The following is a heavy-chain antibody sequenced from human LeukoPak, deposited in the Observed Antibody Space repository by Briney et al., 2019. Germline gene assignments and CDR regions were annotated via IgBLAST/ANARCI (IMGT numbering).Heavy chain of an antibody. CDR1: GYTLTELS. D-gene: IGHD2-2*01. CDR2: FDPEDGET. Sequence: ASGKVCCKVSGYTLTELSMHWVRQAPGKGLGWRGGFDPEDGETIYAQKFQGRVTMTEYTSTDTAYMELSSLRSEDTAVYYCATSALDIVVVPANGAFDIWGQGTMVTVSS. CDR3: ATSALDIVVVPANGAFDI. V-gene: IGHV1-24*01. J-gene: IGHJ3*02.